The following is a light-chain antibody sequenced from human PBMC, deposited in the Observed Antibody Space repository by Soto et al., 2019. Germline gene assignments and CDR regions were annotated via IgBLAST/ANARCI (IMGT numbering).Light chain of an antibody. CDR1: QSISSW. Sequence: DIQMTQSPATRSASVGDRVTITCRASQSISSWLAWYQQKPGKAPKLLIFDASSLESGTPSRFSGRRSGTQFTLTINGLQPDDFATYYCQQYDNYKPLTFGGGTKVDIK. CDR3: QQYDNYKPLT. CDR2: DAS. J-gene: IGKJ4*01. V-gene: IGKV1-5*01.